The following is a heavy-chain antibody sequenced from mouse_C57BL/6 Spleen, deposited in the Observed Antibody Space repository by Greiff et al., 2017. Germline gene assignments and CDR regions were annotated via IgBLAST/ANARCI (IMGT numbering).Heavy chain of an antibody. CDR3: ARGVYYYGSSSGMDY. D-gene: IGHD1-1*01. J-gene: IGHJ4*01. V-gene: IGHV1-82*01. Sequence: QVQLQQSGPELVKPGASVKISCKASGYAFSSSWMNWVKQRPGKGLEWIGRIYPGDGDTNYNGKFKGKATLTADNSSSTAYMQLSSLTSEDSAVYFCARGVYYYGSSSGMDYWGQGTSVTVSS. CDR2: IYPGDGDT. CDR1: GYAFSSSW.